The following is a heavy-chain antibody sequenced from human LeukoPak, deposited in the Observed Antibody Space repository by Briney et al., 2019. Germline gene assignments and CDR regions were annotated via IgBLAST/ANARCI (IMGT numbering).Heavy chain of an antibody. V-gene: IGHV2-5*02. CDR3: AHXSYDSTGYYYGRVGYFDX. J-gene: IGHJ4*02. Sequence: SGPTLVNPTQTLTLTCTFSGFSLSTRGVGVGWIRQPPGKALEWLTLIYLDDDKRFSPSLKSRLTITKDTSKNQVVLTMTNMDPVDTATYXCAHXSYDSTGYYYGRVGYFDXWGQGXXVTV. D-gene: IGHD3-22*01. CDR2: IYLDDDK. CDR1: GFSLSTRGVG.